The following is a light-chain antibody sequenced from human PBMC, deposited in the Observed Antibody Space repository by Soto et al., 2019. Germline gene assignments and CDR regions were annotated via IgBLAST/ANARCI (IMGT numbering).Light chain of an antibody. V-gene: IGKV3-15*01. CDR1: QSVGSN. CDR2: GSS. CDR3: QQYTNWPPIT. J-gene: IGKJ5*01. Sequence: EILLTQSPATLPVSPGGRATLSCTSSQSVGSNLAWFQQKPGQAPRLLIYGSSTRATGVPARFSGSGSGADFTLTISNPQSEDFAVYYCQQYTNWPPITFGQGTRLEIK.